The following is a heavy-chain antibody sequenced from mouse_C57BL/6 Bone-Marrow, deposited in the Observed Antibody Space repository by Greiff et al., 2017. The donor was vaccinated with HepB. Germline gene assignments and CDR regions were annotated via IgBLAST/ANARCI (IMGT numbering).Heavy chain of an antibody. D-gene: IGHD4-1*01. CDR1: GYSITSGYY. J-gene: IGHJ3*01. V-gene: IGHV3-6*01. CDR2: ISYDGSN. Sequence: EVQLVESGPGLVKPSQSLSLTCSVTGYSITSGYYWNWIRQFPGNKLEWMGYISYDGSNNYNPSLKNRISITRDTSKNQFFLKLNSVTTEDTATYYCARAGKTGTAWFAYWGQGTLVTVSA. CDR3: ARAGKTGTAWFAY.